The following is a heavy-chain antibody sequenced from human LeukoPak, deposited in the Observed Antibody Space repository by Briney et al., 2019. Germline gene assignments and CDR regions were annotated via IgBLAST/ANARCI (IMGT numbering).Heavy chain of an antibody. D-gene: IGHD4-11*01. Sequence: SQTLSLTCTVSGNFISIGDNYWSWIRQPAGKGLEWIGRIYTSGSTNYNPSLKSRATISGDTSKNQFSLKLSSVTAADTAVYYCASIRTVTYFDYWGQGTLVTVSS. CDR2: IYTSGST. CDR1: GNFISIGDNY. CDR3: ASIRTVTYFDY. V-gene: IGHV4-61*02. J-gene: IGHJ4*02.